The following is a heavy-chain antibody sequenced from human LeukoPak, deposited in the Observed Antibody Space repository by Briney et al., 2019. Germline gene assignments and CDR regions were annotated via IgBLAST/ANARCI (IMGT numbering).Heavy chain of an antibody. CDR2: IYYTGST. CDR3: ARGSSSSGWGDY. D-gene: IGHD6-19*01. CDR1: GGSISSYF. V-gene: IGHV4-59*01. Sequence: PSETLSLTCTVSGGSISSYFWSWIRQPPGKGLEWIGYIYYTGSTKYNPSLKSRVTISVDTSKHQFSLKLTSVTAADTAIYYCARGSSSSGWGDYWGQGTLVTVSS. J-gene: IGHJ4*02.